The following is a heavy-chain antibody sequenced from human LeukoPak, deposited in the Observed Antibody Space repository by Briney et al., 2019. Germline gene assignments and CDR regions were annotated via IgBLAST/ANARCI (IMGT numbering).Heavy chain of an antibody. CDR1: GFTFSDYY. CDR2: ISSSGSTI. D-gene: IGHD6-19*01. Sequence: PGGSLRLSCAASGFTFSDYYMSWIRQAPGKGLEWVSYISSSGSTIYYADSVKGRFTISRDNAKNSLYLQMNSLRAEDTAVYYCANPRGIAVAGLAFDIWGQGTMVTVSS. CDR3: ANPRGIAVAGLAFDI. V-gene: IGHV3-11*01. J-gene: IGHJ3*02.